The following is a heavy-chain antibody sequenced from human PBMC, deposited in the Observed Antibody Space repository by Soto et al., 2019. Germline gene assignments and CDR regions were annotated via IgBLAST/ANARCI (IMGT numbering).Heavy chain of an antibody. D-gene: IGHD3-9*01. V-gene: IGHV3-30-3*01. Sequence: GGSLRLSCAASGFTFSSYAMHWVRQAPGKGLEWVAVISYDGSNKYYADSVKGRLTISRDNSKNTLYLQMNSLRAEDTAVYYCAREKIDYYDILTGYYNGIDYWGQGTIVTFSS. CDR3: AREKIDYYDILTGYYNGIDY. CDR1: GFTFSSYA. CDR2: ISYDGSNK. J-gene: IGHJ4*02.